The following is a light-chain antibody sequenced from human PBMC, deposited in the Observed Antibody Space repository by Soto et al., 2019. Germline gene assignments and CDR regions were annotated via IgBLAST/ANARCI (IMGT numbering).Light chain of an antibody. Sequence: DIQVTQSPSSLSAYVGDRVTITCRASQSISSYLNWYQQKPGKAPKLLIYAASSLQSGVPTRFSGSGSGTDFTLSISSLQPEDFATYYCQQSYSNPITFGQGTRLEIK. CDR2: AAS. V-gene: IGKV1-39*01. CDR1: QSISSY. J-gene: IGKJ5*01. CDR3: QQSYSNPIT.